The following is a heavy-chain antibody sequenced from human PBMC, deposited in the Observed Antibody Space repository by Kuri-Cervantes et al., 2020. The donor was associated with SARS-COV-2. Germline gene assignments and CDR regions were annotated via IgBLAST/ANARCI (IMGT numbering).Heavy chain of an antibody. J-gene: IGHJ4*02. Sequence: GESLKISCTVSGGSISSYYWSWVRQAPGKGLEWVSGINWNGGSTGYADSVKGRFTISRDNAKNSLYLQMNSLRAEDTALYHCARERSGSYDYWGQGTLVTVSS. V-gene: IGHV3-20*01. CDR2: INWNGGST. CDR1: GGSISSYY. D-gene: IGHD1-26*01. CDR3: ARERSGSYDY.